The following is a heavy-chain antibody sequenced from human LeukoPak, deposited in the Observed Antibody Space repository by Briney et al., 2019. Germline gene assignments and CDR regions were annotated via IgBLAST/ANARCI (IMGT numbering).Heavy chain of an antibody. Sequence: ASVKVSCKASGYTFTSYGISWVRQAPGQGLEWMGWISAYNGNTNYAQKPQGRVTMTTDTSTSTAYLELRSLRSDDTAVYYCAVVPADMYYGMDVWGQGTTVTVSS. V-gene: IGHV1-18*01. D-gene: IGHD2-2*01. CDR3: AVVPADMYYGMDV. J-gene: IGHJ6*02. CDR2: ISAYNGNT. CDR1: GYTFTSYG.